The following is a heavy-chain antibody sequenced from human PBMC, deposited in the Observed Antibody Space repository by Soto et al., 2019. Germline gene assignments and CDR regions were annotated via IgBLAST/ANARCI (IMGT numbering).Heavy chain of an antibody. J-gene: IGHJ6*03. D-gene: IGHD4-4*01. V-gene: IGHV1-18*01. CDR3: ARNLITTYYYYMDV. CDR2: ISAYNGNT. Sequence: GASVKVSCKASGYTFTSYGIGWVRQAPGQGLEWMGWISAYNGNTNYAQKVQGRVTMTTDTPTSTAFMELRSLRSDDTAIYYCARNLITTYYYYMDVWGKGTTVTVSS. CDR1: GYTFTSYG.